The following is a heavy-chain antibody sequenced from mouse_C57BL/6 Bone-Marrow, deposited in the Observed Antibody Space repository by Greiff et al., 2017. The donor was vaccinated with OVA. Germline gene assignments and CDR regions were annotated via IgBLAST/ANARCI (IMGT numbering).Heavy chain of an antibody. J-gene: IGHJ3*01. D-gene: IGHD1-1*01. CDR1: GFTFSDAW. CDR3: TPHYFGSRFAY. CDR2: ISNKANNHAK. V-gene: IGHV6-6*01. Sequence: EVKLQESGGGLVQPGGSMKLSCAASGFTFSDAWLDWVRQSPVKGLEWVAEISNKANNHAKYYAESVKGRFTISRDDSKSSVYLHMNSLRAEDTGIYYCTPHYFGSRFAYWGQGTLGTVSA.